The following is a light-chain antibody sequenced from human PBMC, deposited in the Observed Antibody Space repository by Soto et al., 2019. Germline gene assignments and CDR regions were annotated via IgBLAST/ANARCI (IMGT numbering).Light chain of an antibody. CDR1: QFISSW. CDR3: QQSYSTHPWT. CDR2: AAS. V-gene: IGKV1-12*01. Sequence: DIQVTQSPTYVSASVCDTLSSTCRASQFISSWLAWYQQRPAKATNLMISAASSLQNGVPSRFRGSGSGTDFTLTFCGLQPEDFANYYCQQSYSTHPWTFGQGTKVDIK. J-gene: IGKJ1*01.